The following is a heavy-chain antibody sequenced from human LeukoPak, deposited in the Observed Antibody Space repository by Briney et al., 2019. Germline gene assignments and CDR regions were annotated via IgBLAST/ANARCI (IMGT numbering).Heavy chain of an antibody. CDR2: IRYDGSNK. CDR1: GFTFSSYG. D-gene: IGHD3-10*01. V-gene: IGHV3-30*02. J-gene: IGHJ4*02. CDR3: AKDSLWFGELLHSPDY. Sequence: GGSLRLSCAASGFTFSSYGMHWVRQAPGKGLEWVAFIRYDGSNKYYADSVKGRFTISRDNSKNTLYLQMNSLRAEDTAVYYCAKDSLWFGELLHSPDYWGQGTLVTVSS.